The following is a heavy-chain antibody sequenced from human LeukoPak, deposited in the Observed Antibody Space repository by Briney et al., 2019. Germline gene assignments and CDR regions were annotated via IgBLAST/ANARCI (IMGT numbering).Heavy chain of an antibody. D-gene: IGHD3-3*02. CDR1: GFTFSNYG. Sequence: GGSLRLSCAASGFTFSNYGMHWVRQAPGKGLEWVAFIRYDGSNEYYADSVKGRFTISRDNSQNTLYLQMHSLRPEDTALYYCAKDSLGARYYFDYWGQGTLVTVSS. J-gene: IGHJ4*02. V-gene: IGHV3-30*02. CDR2: IRYDGSNE. CDR3: AKDSLGARYYFDY.